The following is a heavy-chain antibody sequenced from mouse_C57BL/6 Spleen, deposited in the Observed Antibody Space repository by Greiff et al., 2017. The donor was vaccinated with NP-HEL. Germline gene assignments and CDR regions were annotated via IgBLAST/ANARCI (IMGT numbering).Heavy chain of an antibody. V-gene: IGHV1-64*01. CDR3: ARSGGAPGYFDY. CDR2: IHPNSGST. Sequence: QVQLQQPGAELVKPGASVKLSCKASGYTFTSYWMHWVKQRPGQGLEWIGMIHPNSGSTNYNEKFKSKATLTVDKSSSTAYMQLSSLTSEDSAVYYCARSGGAPGYFDYWGQGTTLTVSS. CDR1: GYTFTSYW. J-gene: IGHJ2*01. D-gene: IGHD3-2*02.